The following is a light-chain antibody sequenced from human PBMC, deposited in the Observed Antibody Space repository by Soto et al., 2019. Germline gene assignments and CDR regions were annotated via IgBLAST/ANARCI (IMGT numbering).Light chain of an antibody. J-gene: IGLJ3*02. CDR3: TSHTTSGTYMV. CDR1: SSDIGAYNY. CDR2: DVD. Sequence: QSALTQPASVSGSPGQSITISCTGTSSDIGAYNYVSWYQQHAGKVAKVMIYDVDNRPAGVSNRFSGSKSGNTASLTISGLQAEDEAVYYCTSHTTSGTYMVFGGGTKLTVL. V-gene: IGLV2-14*03.